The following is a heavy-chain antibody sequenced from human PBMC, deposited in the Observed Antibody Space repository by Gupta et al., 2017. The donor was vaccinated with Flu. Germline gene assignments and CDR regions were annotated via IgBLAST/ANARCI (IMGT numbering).Heavy chain of an antibody. D-gene: IGHD2-15*01. CDR1: GFTFSSYW. Sequence: EVQLVESGGGLVQPGGSLRLSCAASGFTFSSYWMHWVRQAPGKGLVWVSRINSDGSSTSYADSVKGRFTISRDNAKSTLYLQMNSLRAEDTAVYYCARPQVYCSGGSCYSENWFDPWGQGTLVTVSS. CDR2: INSDGSST. V-gene: IGHV3-74*01. CDR3: ARPQVYCSGGSCYSENWFDP. J-gene: IGHJ5*02.